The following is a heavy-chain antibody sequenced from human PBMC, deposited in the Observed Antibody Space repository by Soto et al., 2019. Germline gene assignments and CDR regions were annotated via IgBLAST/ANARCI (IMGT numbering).Heavy chain of an antibody. D-gene: IGHD3-16*01. Sequence: GGSLRLSCAASGFTFSGAWMTWVRQAPGKGLELIGRIKSKVDGETTDYGAPVKGRFTISRDDSKNTVFLEFNSLKSDDTGVYYCTADVPSQGAGEFDDWGQGS. CDR3: TADVPSQGAGEFDD. V-gene: IGHV3-15*01. CDR1: GFTFSGAW. CDR2: IKSKVDGETT. J-gene: IGHJ4*02.